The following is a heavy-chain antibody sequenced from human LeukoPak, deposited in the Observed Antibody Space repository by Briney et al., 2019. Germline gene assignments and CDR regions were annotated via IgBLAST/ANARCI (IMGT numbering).Heavy chain of an antibody. Sequence: GRSLRLSCAASGFTFSSYGMHWVSQAPGKGLEWVAVISYDGSNKYYADSVKGRFTISRDNSKNSLFLQMNSLRAEDTAVYYCARDRGGRGPDYWGQGTLVTVSS. D-gene: IGHD4-23*01. CDR2: ISYDGSNK. V-gene: IGHV3-30*03. CDR1: GFTFSSYG. CDR3: ARDRGGRGPDY. J-gene: IGHJ4*02.